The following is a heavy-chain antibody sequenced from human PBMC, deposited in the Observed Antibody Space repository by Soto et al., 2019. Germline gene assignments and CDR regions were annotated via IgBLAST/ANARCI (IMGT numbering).Heavy chain of an antibody. CDR1: GYTFTSYG. CDR2: ISAYNGNT. CDR3: ARDLSGFWSGYGDYYYYYMDV. Sequence: EASVKVSCKASGYTFTSYGISWVRQAPGQGLEWMGWISAYNGNTNYAQKLQGRVTMTTDTSTSTAYMELRSLRSDDTAVYYCARDLSGFWSGYGDYYYYYMDVWGKGTTVTVSS. J-gene: IGHJ6*03. V-gene: IGHV1-18*01. D-gene: IGHD3-3*01.